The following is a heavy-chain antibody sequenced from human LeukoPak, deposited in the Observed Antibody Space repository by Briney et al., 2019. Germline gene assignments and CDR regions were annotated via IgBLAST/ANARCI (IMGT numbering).Heavy chain of an antibody. CDR3: SRGVSTVY. CDR1: GFTFSSYA. Sequence: GGSIRLSCVASGFTFSSYAMLWVRQAPGQGLEYVAVISSSGGTTYYANSVKGRFTISRDNSKKTLYLQMGSLRPEDMAVYYCSRGVSTVYWGQGTLVTVSS. V-gene: IGHV3-64*01. D-gene: IGHD4-11*01. CDR2: ISSSGGTT. J-gene: IGHJ4*02.